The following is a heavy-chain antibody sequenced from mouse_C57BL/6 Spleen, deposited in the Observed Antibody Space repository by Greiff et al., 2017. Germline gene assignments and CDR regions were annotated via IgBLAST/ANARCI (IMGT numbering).Heavy chain of an antibody. Sequence: VQLKEPGAELVKPGASVKMSCKASGYTFTSYWITWVKQRPGQGLEWIGDIYPGSGSTNYNEKFKSKATLTVDTSSSTAYMQLSSLTSEDSAVYYCARETAQVAWFAYWGQGTLVTVSA. V-gene: IGHV1-55*01. CDR3: ARETAQVAWFAY. D-gene: IGHD3-2*02. CDR1: GYTFTSYW. CDR2: IYPGSGST. J-gene: IGHJ3*01.